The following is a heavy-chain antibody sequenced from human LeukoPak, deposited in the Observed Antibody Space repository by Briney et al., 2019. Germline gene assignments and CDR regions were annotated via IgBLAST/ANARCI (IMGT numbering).Heavy chain of an antibody. D-gene: IGHD6-19*01. V-gene: IGHV6-1*01. CDR3: AREGGGSRGCVDY. J-gene: IGHJ4*02. Sequence: SQTLSLTCAISGDSVSSNSAVWNWIRQSPSRGLEWLGRTYYRSKWKNDYAVSVKSRITINPDTSKNQFSLQLNSVTPDDTAVYYCAREGGGSRGCVDYWGQGTLVTVSS. CDR2: TYYRSKWKN. CDR1: GDSVSSNSAV.